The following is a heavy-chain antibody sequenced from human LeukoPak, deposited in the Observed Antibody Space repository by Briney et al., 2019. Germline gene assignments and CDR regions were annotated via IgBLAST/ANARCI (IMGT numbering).Heavy chain of an antibody. CDR2: IYYSGST. V-gene: IGHV4-39*01. CDR3: ATQRYYDSRGYYGPWGRVFDY. CDR1: GDSISSSSYY. D-gene: IGHD3-22*01. J-gene: IGHJ4*02. Sequence: PSETLSLTCTVSGDSISSSSYYWGWIRQPPGKGLEWIGSIYYSGSTYYNPSLKSRVTISVDTSKNQFSLKLSSVTAADTAVYYCATQRYYDSRGYYGPWGRVFDYWGQGTVVTVSS.